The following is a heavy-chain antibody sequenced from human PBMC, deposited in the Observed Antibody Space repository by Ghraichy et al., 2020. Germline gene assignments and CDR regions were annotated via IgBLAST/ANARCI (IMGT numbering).Heavy chain of an antibody. J-gene: IGHJ4*02. Sequence: GGSLRLSCVASGLSFRSCEMNWVRQAPGRGLEWVAYIGTIGTTTFYADSVKGRFTVSRDNAKNSLYLQMDSLRADDTALYYCAPYDSRAYWGRGTLVTVSS. D-gene: IGHD3-22*01. V-gene: IGHV3-48*03. CDR1: GLSFRSCE. CDR2: IGTIGTTT. CDR3: APYDSRAY.